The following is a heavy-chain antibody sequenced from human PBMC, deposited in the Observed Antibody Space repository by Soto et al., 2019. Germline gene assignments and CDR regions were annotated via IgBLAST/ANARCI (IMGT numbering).Heavy chain of an antibody. Sequence: SVKVSCKASGGTFSSYAISWVRQAPGQGLEWMGGIIPIFGTANYAQKFQGRVTITADESTSTAYMELSSLRSEDTAVYYLARGITTWPPFDYWGQGTLVTVSS. CDR2: IIPIFGTA. CDR1: GGTFSSYA. D-gene: IGHD3-22*01. J-gene: IGHJ4*02. CDR3: ARGITTWPPFDY. V-gene: IGHV1-69*13.